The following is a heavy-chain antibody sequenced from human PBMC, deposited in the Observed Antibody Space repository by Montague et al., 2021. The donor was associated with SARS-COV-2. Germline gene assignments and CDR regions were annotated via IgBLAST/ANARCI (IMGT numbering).Heavy chain of an antibody. CDR1: GGSISSYY. CDR2: IYYSGST. J-gene: IGHJ3*02. V-gene: IGHV4-59*08. Sequence: SETLSLTCTVSGGSISSYYWSWIRQPPGKGLEWIGYIYYSGSTNYNPSLKSRVTISVDTSKNQFSLKLSSVTAADTAVYYCARRALGYCSSTCCETAFDIWGQGTMVTVSS. CDR3: ARRALGYCSSTCCETAFDI. D-gene: IGHD2-2*01.